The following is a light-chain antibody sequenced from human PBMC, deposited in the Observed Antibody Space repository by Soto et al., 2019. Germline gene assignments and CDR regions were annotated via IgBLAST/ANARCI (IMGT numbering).Light chain of an antibody. V-gene: IGKV1-33*01. Sequence: DIQMTQSPSSLSASVGDRVTIRCPASQDISNYLNWYQQKPGKAPKLLIYAASYLGNGVPSRFSGSGSGTDFSLTIRRLEPDDFAVYYCQKYGNFWTFGQGTKVDI. CDR2: AAS. CDR1: QDISNY. J-gene: IGKJ1*01. CDR3: QKYGNFWT.